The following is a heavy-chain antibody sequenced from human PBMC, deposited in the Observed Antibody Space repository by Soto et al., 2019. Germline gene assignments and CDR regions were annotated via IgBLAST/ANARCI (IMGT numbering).Heavy chain of an antibody. V-gene: IGHV2-5*02. CDR2: IYWDDDK. Sequence: QITLNESGPTRVNPRQTLTLTCTFSGFSRTTRGVGVGWIRQSPGKGPEGRALIYWDDDKRYSPSLKSRLTITQDTSKNQVVLKMADLDTADTATYYCANRVLRTVFGLVTTTAIYFDFWGQGTPVAVSS. CDR1: GFSRTTRGVG. CDR3: ANRVLRTVFGLVTTTAIYFDF. J-gene: IGHJ4*02. D-gene: IGHD3-3*01.